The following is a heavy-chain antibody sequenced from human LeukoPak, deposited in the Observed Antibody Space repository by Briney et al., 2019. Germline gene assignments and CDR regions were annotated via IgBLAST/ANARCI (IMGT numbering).Heavy chain of an antibody. CDR2: IYTSGTT. J-gene: IGHJ6*02. Sequence: SETLSLTCTVSGGSISNYFWTWIRQPAGKGLEWIGRIYTSGTTDYSPSLKSRVTMSVDTSKDQFSLKLSFVTAADTAVYYCAGGPFGGYGMAVWGQGTTVTVSS. V-gene: IGHV4-4*07. CDR3: AGGPFGGYGMAV. D-gene: IGHD3-10*01. CDR1: GGSISNYF.